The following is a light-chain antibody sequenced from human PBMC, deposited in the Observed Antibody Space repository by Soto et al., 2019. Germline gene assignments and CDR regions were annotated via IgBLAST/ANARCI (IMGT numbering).Light chain of an antibody. V-gene: IGLV2-23*02. CDR3: CSFAGSSTFWV. CDR1: TSDVGGYDV. CDR2: EVN. Sequence: QSALTQPASASGSPGQSITISCSGTTSDVGGYDVVSWYQQHPGKAPKLMIFEVNQRPSGVSDRFSGSKSGNTASLTISGLQAGDEADYYCCSFAGSSTFWVFGGGTKVTVL. J-gene: IGLJ3*02.